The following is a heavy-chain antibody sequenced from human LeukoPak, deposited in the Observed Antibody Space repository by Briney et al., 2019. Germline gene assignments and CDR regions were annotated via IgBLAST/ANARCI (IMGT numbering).Heavy chain of an antibody. J-gene: IGHJ4*02. D-gene: IGHD2-2*01. CDR1: GVSISSHY. CDR2: IYYSGST. V-gene: IGHV4-59*11. CDR3: ARGLGYCSSTSCHQLTFDY. Sequence: SETLSLTCTVSGVSISSHYWSWLRQPPGQGLEWFGYIYYSGSTNYNPSLKSRVTISVDTSRNQFSLKLSSVTAADTAVYYCARGLGYCSSTSCHQLTFDYWGQGTLVTVSS.